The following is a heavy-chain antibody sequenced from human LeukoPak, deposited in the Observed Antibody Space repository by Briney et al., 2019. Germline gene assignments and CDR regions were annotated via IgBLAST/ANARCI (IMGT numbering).Heavy chain of an antibody. D-gene: IGHD4-17*01. Sequence: QPGGSLRLSCAASGFTFSSYGMHWVRQAPGKGLEWVAFIRYDGTNKYYADSVKGRFTISRDNSKNTLYLQMSSLRADDTAVYYCARRSVTTFDYWGQGTLVTVSS. V-gene: IGHV3-30*02. J-gene: IGHJ4*02. CDR3: ARRSVTTFDY. CDR1: GFTFSSYG. CDR2: IRYDGTNK.